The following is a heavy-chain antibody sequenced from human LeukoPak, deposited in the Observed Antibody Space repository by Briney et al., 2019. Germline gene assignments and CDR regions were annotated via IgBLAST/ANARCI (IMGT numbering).Heavy chain of an antibody. CDR2: ISYDGSNK. D-gene: IGHD3-22*01. CDR1: GFTFSNYG. J-gene: IGHJ4*02. Sequence: GGPVRLSCAASGFTFSNYGMHWARQAPGKGLEWVAVISYDGSNKYYADSVKGRFTISRDNSKNTLYLEMNSLRAEDTAVYYCAKAWAKVVLITPYFGYWGERPLASVSS. V-gene: IGHV3-30*18. CDR3: AKAWAKVVLITPYFGY.